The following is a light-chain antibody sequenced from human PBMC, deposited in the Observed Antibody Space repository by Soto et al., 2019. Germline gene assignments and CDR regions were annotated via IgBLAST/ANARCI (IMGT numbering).Light chain of an antibody. CDR2: GAS. Sequence: IGLKQSPCTLSLTQGERATLSCRASQSVSSSYLAWYQQKPGQAPRLLIYGASIRATGIPDRFSGSGSGTDFTLTISRLEPEDFAVYYCQQRSNWPPITFGQGTRLEI. CDR1: QSVSSSY. J-gene: IGKJ5*01. CDR3: QQRSNWPPIT. V-gene: IGKV3D-20*02.